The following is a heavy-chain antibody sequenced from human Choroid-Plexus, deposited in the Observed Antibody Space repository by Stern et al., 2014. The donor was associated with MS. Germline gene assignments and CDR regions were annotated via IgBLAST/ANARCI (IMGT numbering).Heavy chain of an antibody. CDR3: AKDRQYLTYFFDH. Sequence: QMQLVQSGGGVVQPGRPLRLSCVASGFTFGSCAMHWVRQAPGKGLEWVAGVSYDGSNKYYADSLKGRFTISRDNSQNTLYMQMSSLRPEDTAVYYCAKDRQYLTYFFDHWGQGSLVTVSS. CDR1: GFTFGSCA. D-gene: IGHD2/OR15-2a*01. CDR2: VSYDGSNK. J-gene: IGHJ5*02. V-gene: IGHV3-30*18.